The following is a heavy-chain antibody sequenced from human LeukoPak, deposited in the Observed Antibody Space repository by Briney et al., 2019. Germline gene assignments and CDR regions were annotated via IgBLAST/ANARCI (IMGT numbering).Heavy chain of an antibody. J-gene: IGHJ5*02. CDR1: GYTFTSYG. CDR3: AKYGSGSNNWFDP. Sequence: VASVKVSCKASGYTFTSYGISWVRQAPGQGLEWMGRIIPILGIANYAQKFQGRVTITADKSTSTAYMELSSLRSEDTAVYYCAKYGSGSNNWFDPWGQGTLVTVSS. CDR2: IIPILGIA. V-gene: IGHV1-69*04. D-gene: IGHD3-10*01.